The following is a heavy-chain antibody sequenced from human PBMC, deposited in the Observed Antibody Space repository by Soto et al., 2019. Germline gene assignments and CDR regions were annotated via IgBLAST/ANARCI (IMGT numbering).Heavy chain of an antibody. D-gene: IGHD3-10*01. CDR2: INAGNGNT. J-gene: IGHJ4*02. Sequence: AASVKVSCKASGYTFTSYAMHWVRQAPGQRLEWMGWINAGNGNTKYSQKFQGRVTITRDTSASTAYMELSSLRSEDTAVYYCARDDRGSGSYYDYWGQGTLVTVSS. V-gene: IGHV1-3*01. CDR1: GYTFTSYA. CDR3: ARDDRGSGSYYDY.